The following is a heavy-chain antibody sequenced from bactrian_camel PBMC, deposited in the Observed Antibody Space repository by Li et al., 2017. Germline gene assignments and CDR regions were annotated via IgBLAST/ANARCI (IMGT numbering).Heavy chain of an antibody. Sequence: DVQLVESGGGSVQAGGSLRLSCSGSGYTYNSRCMAWFRQAPGKEREGVAVIDSDGNAAYADSVKGRFTISKDSAKNTVYLQMNSLKVEDTAMYYCAARRAPGYCNRGLGTDFDVWGQGTQVTVS. CDR2: IDSDGNA. CDR3: AARRAPGYCNRGLGTDFDV. CDR1: GYTYNSRC. J-gene: IGHJ6*01. D-gene: IGHD1*01. V-gene: IGHV3S10*01.